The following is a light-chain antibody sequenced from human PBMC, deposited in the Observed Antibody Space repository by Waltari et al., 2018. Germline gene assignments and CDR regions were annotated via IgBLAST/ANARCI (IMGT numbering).Light chain of an antibody. Sequence: DIQLTQSPSSMSASVGDRVTITCRASQYVSNFLNWYQHKPGQAPKLLIHGASTLQSGVPTRFSGSGSGTDFALTINGLQPDDFATYYCQQGCSTWTFGLGTKVEVK. CDR2: GAS. CDR3: QQGCSTWT. CDR1: QYVSNF. V-gene: IGKV1-39*01. J-gene: IGKJ1*01.